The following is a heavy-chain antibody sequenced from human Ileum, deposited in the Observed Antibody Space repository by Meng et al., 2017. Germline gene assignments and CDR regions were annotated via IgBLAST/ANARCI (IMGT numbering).Heavy chain of an antibody. V-gene: IGHV1-8*01. CDR3: ARSSLGWPFLPFDY. D-gene: IGHD3-3*01. CDR1: GFIFSSYD. Sequence: QVQLVQSGPEVKKPGASVTVSCKASGFIFSSYDINWVRQAPRQGLEWMGWMNPNSGNTGFAQKFQDRITMTRDTSINTAYMELSSLTSEDTAVYYCARSSLGWPFLPFDYWGQGTLVTVSS. J-gene: IGHJ4*02. CDR2: MNPNSGNT.